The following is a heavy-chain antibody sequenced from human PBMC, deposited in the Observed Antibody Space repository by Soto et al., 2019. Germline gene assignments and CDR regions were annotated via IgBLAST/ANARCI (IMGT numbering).Heavy chain of an antibody. CDR2: ITPFNGNT. Sequence: ASVKVSCKASGYTLTYRYLHWVRQAPGQALEWMGWITPFNGNTNYAQKFQDRVTITRDRSMSTAYMELSSLRSEDTAMYYCARQLSSHSSGIDAFDIWGQGTMVTVSS. J-gene: IGHJ3*02. CDR3: ARQLSSHSSGIDAFDI. V-gene: IGHV1-45*02. CDR1: GYTLTYRY. D-gene: IGHD6-19*01.